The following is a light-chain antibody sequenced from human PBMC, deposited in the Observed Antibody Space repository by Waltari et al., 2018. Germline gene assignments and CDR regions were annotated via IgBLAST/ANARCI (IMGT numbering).Light chain of an antibody. CDR3: QQSYTTPRWT. J-gene: IGKJ1*01. CDR1: QDIRGY. V-gene: IGKV1-39*01. Sequence: DIQMTQSPSSLSASVGDRVTITCRPSQDIRGYLNWYQQKPGKAPELLIYAASTLRSGVPSRFSGRGSVTHFTLTITGLQPADFATYYCQQSYTTPRWTFGQGTKVEIK. CDR2: AAS.